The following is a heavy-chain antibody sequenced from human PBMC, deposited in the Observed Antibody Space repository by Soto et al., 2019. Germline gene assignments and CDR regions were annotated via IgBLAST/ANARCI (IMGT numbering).Heavy chain of an antibody. D-gene: IGHD1-26*01. Sequence: QVQLQPFGAGLLTPSETLSLTCTVYAGSFSPYFLNCIRQSPGTVLEWIGKIKPGGSVNYNQSLRSRVSLSVDMSKNQFALTLISVTAADTAVYYGARGGSCDWQVALDIWGQGTMVPVSS. CDR1: AGSFSPYF. CDR2: IKPGGSV. V-gene: IGHV4-34*01. J-gene: IGHJ3*02. CDR3: ARGGSCDWQVALDI.